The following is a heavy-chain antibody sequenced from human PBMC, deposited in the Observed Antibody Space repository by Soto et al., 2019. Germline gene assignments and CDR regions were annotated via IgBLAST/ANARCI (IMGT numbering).Heavy chain of an antibody. CDR1: GGSISSGYYY. V-gene: IGHV4-30-4*01. CDR3: ASSSLYGMDV. Sequence: QVQLQESGPGLVKPSQTLSLTCSVSGGSISSGYYYWSWIRQPPGKGLEWIGNIYYSGNTYYNPSIKRRLIISIDTSKNLASLKVGSVTAADTAVYYWASSSLYGMDVWGQGTTVTVSS. CDR2: IYYSGNT. J-gene: IGHJ6*02.